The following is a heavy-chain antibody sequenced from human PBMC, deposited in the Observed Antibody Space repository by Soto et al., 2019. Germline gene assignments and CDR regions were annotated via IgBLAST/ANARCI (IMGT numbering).Heavy chain of an antibody. V-gene: IGHV1-18*01. D-gene: IGHD1-1*01. CDR2: ISAHNGNT. Sequence: QVHLVQSGAEVKKPGASVKVSCKGSGYAFTTYGITWVRQAPGQGLEWMGWISAHNGNTNYAQKLQGRVTVTRDTCEGTANMERRSLRSDDTAVYYCARGRYGDCWGQGALVTVSS. CDR3: ARGRYGDC. J-gene: IGHJ4*02. CDR1: GYAFTTYG.